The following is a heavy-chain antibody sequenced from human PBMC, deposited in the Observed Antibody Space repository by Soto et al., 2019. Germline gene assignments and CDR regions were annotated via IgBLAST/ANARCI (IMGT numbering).Heavy chain of an antibody. D-gene: IGHD3-9*01. CDR2: IYYSGST. CDR1: GGSISSSSYY. J-gene: IGHJ3*02. V-gene: IGHV4-39*01. Sequence: SETLSLTCTVSGGSISSSSYYWGWIRQPPGKGLEWIGSIYYSGSTYYNPSLKSRVTISVDTSKNQFSLKLSSVTAADTAVYYCARHSTVLRYFDWSSGAFDIWGQGTMVTVSS. CDR3: ARHSTVLRYFDWSSGAFDI.